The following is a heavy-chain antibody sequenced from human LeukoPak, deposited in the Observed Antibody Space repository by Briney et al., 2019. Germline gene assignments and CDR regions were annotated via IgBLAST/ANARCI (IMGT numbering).Heavy chain of an antibody. Sequence: QPGGSLRLSCVASGFTFKTYAMSWVRQAPGKGLEWVSSIRSNGDSTYYAESVKGRFTISRDNSKNTVYLQMNSLRADDTAVHFCAKEVRESAWFYFDYWGQGALVTVAS. CDR1: GFTFKTYA. J-gene: IGHJ4*02. D-gene: IGHD3-10*01. CDR2: IRSNGDST. CDR3: AKEVRESAWFYFDY. V-gene: IGHV3-23*01.